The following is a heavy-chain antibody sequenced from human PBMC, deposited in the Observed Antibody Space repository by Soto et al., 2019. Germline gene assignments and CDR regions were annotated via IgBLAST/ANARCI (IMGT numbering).Heavy chain of an antibody. CDR3: ARHGGIPIIPGGGLLSAFDF. Sequence: QVQLQESGPGLVKSSETLSLTCTVSGGSISSYYWSWIRQPPGKGLEWIAYTYYSGSTNYNPSLTTRLPPAGDTSRGPFSLVLTSVTAADTAVYYCARHGGIPIIPGGGLLSAFDFWGQGTMVTVTS. J-gene: IGHJ3*01. CDR1: GGSISSYY. D-gene: IGHD3-22*01. V-gene: IGHV4-59*08. CDR2: TYYSGST.